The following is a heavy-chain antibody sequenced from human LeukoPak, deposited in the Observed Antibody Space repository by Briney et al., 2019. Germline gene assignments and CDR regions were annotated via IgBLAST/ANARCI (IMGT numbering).Heavy chain of an antibody. CDR2: IIPIFGTA. Sequence: ASVKVSCKASGGTFISYAISWVRQAPGQGLEWMGGIIPIFGTANYAQKFQGRVTITADESTSTAYMELSSLRSEDTAVYYCARGGEYYYDSSGYYYTAYYFDYWGQGTLVTVPS. CDR3: ARGGEYYYDSSGYYYTAYYFDY. D-gene: IGHD3-22*01. J-gene: IGHJ4*02. V-gene: IGHV1-69*13. CDR1: GGTFISYA.